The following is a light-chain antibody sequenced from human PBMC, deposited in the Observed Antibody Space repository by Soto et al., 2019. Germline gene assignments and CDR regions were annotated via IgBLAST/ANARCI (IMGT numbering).Light chain of an antibody. Sequence: EIVMTQTPLSSPVTLGQPASISCRSSQSLVNSDGNTYLSWLQQRPGQPQRLLIYQISNRVSGVPDRLSGSGAGTDFTLKISRVEAEDVGVYYCMQILQSPHTFGPGTRVDIK. CDR1: QSLVNSDGNTY. V-gene: IGKV2-24*01. CDR2: QIS. CDR3: MQILQSPHT. J-gene: IGKJ3*01.